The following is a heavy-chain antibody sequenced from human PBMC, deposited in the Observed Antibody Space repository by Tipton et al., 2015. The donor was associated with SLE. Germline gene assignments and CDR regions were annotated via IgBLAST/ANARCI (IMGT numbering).Heavy chain of an antibody. CDR2: FSSSGGT. J-gene: IGHJ5*02. CDR3: TRRDWGGDCYYGP. Sequence: TLSLTCTVSGASIGTCYYYWTWIRQPAGKGLEWIGHFSSSGGTNYNTSLKSRVTISADTSKNEISLKMTSVTAADTAVYYCTRRDWGGDCYYGPWGQGTQVTVSS. V-gene: IGHV4-61*09. D-gene: IGHD2-21*01. CDR1: GASIGTCYYY.